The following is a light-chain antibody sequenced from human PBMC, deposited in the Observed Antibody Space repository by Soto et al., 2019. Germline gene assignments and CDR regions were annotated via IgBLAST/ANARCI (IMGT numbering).Light chain of an antibody. CDR2: GNS. CDR1: SSNIGAGYD. J-gene: IGLJ1*01. V-gene: IGLV1-40*01. CDR3: QSFDNSLSGSRV. Sequence: QSVLTQPPSASGAPGQRVTISCTGSSSNIGAGYDVHWYQQLPGTALKLLIYGNSNRPSGVPDRFSGSKSGTSAALAITGRQAEDEADDYCQSFDNSLSGSRVFGTGTKLTVL.